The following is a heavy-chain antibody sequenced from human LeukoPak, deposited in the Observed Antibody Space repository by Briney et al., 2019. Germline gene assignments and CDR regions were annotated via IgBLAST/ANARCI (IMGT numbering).Heavy chain of an antibody. J-gene: IGHJ6*03. Sequence: SETLSLTCAVYGGSFSGYYWSWIRQPPGKGLEWIGEINHSGSTNYNPSLKSRVTISVDTSKNQFSLKLSSVTAADTAVYYCARVLRYCSGGNCYSGGLGYMDVWGKGTTVTISS. V-gene: IGHV4-34*01. D-gene: IGHD2-15*01. CDR2: INHSGST. CDR3: ARVLRYCSGGNCYSGGLGYMDV. CDR1: GGSFSGYY.